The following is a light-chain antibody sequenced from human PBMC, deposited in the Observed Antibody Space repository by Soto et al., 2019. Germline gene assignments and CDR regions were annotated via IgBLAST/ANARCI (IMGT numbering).Light chain of an antibody. Sequence: DIQMTQSPSSLSASVGDRVTITCRASQSIGSYLNWFQQKPGKAPKLLIYAATSLQSGVPSRFIGSGSGTDFALTISSLQPQDFATYYCQESYSVPFFSFGPGTKVNIK. J-gene: IGKJ3*01. V-gene: IGKV1-39*01. CDR2: AAT. CDR3: QESYSVPFFS. CDR1: QSIGSY.